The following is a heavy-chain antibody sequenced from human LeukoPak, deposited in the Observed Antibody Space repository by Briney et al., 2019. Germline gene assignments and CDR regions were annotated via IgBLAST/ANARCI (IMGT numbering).Heavy chain of an antibody. CDR1: GYTFTGYY. J-gene: IGHJ6*03. CDR2: INPNSGGT. V-gene: IGHV1-2*02. D-gene: IGHD1-26*01. Sequence: ASVKVSCKASGYTFTGYYMHWVRQAPGQGLEWMGWINPNSGGTNYAQKFQGRVTMTRDTSISTAYMELTRLRSDDTAVYYCARGWSGSYYSHYYYYMDVWGKGTTVTVSS. CDR3: ARGWSGSYYSHYYYYMDV.